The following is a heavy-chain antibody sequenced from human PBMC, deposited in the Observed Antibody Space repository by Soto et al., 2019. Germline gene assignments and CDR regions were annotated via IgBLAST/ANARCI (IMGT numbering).Heavy chain of an antibody. V-gene: IGHV3-7*01. Sequence: ESGGGLVPPGGSLRLSCAASGFTFSSYWMSWVRQAPGKGLEWVANIKQDGSEKYYVDSVKGRFTISRDNAKNSLYLQMNSLRAEDTAVYYCARESADFWSGYYGCWGQGTLVTVSS. CDR1: GFTFSSYW. J-gene: IGHJ4*02. CDR2: IKQDGSEK. D-gene: IGHD3-3*01. CDR3: ARESADFWSGYYGC.